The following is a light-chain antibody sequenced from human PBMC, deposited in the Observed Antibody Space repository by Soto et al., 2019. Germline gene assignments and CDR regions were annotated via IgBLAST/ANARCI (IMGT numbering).Light chain of an antibody. CDR1: QSVSSN. Sequence: EIVMTQSPASLSVPPGERATLSCRASQSVSSNLAWYQQKPGRAPRLLIYGASTRATGMPARFSGSGSGTEFTLTISSLQSEDFAVYYCQQYNDWPPTFGQGTKVDIK. CDR2: GAS. CDR3: QQYNDWPPT. V-gene: IGKV3-15*01. J-gene: IGKJ1*01.